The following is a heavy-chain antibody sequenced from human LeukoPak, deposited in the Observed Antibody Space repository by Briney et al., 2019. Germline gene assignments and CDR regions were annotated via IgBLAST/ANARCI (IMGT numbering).Heavy chain of an antibody. D-gene: IGHD2-8*01. V-gene: IGHV3-30*18. CDR3: AKGVGYGGMDV. J-gene: IGHJ6*02. Sequence: GKSLRLFCAASGFTFSGYGMHWVRQAPGKGLEWVAVISYDGHNEYYGDSVKGRFTISRDNSKNTVFLQMNSLRAEDTAVYYCAKGVGYGGMDVWGQGTTVTVSS. CDR1: GFTFSGYG. CDR2: ISYDGHNE.